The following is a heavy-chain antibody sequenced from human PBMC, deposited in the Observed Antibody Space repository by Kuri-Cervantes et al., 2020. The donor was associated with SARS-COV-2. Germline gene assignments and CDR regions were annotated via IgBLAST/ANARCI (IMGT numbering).Heavy chain of an antibody. CDR2: IYSGGST. V-gene: IGHV3-53*01. J-gene: IGHJ6*02. Sequence: ETLSLTCAASGFTVSSNYMSWVRQAPGKGPEWVSVIYSGGSTYYADSVKGRFTISRDNAKNSLYLQMNSLRAEDTVVYYCARDVYSSSSFYYYYGMDVWGQGTTVTVSS. CDR3: ARDVYSSSSFYYYYGMDV. CDR1: GFTVSSNY. D-gene: IGHD6-13*01.